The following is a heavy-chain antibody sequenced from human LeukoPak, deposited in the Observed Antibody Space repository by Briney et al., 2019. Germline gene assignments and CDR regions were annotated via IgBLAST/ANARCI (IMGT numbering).Heavy chain of an antibody. Sequence: SETLSLTCIASGVNMSSYHWSWIRQPAGKGLEWIGQIHTSGSTNYNPPLKSRVSMSIDKTEDQVSLTIRSVTAADTAFYYCARRDISSGWSFDYWGQGTMDTVSS. CDR2: IHTSGST. D-gene: IGHD6-19*01. V-gene: IGHV4-4*07. CDR1: GVNMSSYH. J-gene: IGHJ4*02. CDR3: ARRDISSGWSFDY.